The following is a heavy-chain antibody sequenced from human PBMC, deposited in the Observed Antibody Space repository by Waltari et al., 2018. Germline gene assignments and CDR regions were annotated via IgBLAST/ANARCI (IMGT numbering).Heavy chain of an antibody. CDR3: ARSRSGAPHDY. V-gene: IGHV4-61*02. D-gene: IGHD1-26*01. J-gene: IGHJ4*02. Sequence: QVQLQESCPGLVKPSQTLSLTCTVPSASISSASYDCSWIRQPAGKGLGWIGRICTRGSTNYTPNLRVRVSVEMDTTKNQLTLRLGSVAAADADEYYCARSRSGAPHDYWGQGTLVTVSS. CDR1: SASISSASYD. CDR2: ICTRGST.